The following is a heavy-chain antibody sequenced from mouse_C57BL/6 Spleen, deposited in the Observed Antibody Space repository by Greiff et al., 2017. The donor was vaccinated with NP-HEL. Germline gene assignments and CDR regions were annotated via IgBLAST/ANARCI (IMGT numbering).Heavy chain of an antibody. CDR3: ARGVTTGAMDY. CDR2: INPYNGGT. CDR1: GYTFTDYY. J-gene: IGHJ4*01. D-gene: IGHD1-1*01. V-gene: IGHV1-19*01. Sequence: VQLQQSGPVLVKPGASVKMSCKASGYTFTDYYMNWVKQSHGKSLEWIGVINPYNGGTSYNQKFKGKATLTVDKSSSTAYMELNSLTSEDSAVYYCARGVTTGAMDYWGQGTSVTVSS.